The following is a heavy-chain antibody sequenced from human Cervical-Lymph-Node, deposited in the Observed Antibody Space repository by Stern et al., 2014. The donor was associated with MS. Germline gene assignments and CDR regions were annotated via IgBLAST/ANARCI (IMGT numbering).Heavy chain of an antibody. J-gene: IGHJ6*02. Sequence: VQLVQSGAEVKKPGSSVKVSCKASGDTLSRYAISWVRQAPGQGLQLMGGIIPISRKENYAQKFQGRVKLIADESTSTAYMELSSLRSEDAAVYYCASSYSGWDNPYHFYGMDVWGQGTTVTVSS. V-gene: IGHV1-69*01. D-gene: IGHD6-19*01. CDR2: IIPISRKE. CDR3: ASSYSGWDNPYHFYGMDV. CDR1: GDTLSRYA.